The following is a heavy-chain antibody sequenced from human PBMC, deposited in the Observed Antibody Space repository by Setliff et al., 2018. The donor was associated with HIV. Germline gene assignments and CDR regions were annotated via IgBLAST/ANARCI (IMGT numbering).Heavy chain of an antibody. CDR3: TTGGGGAN. J-gene: IGHJ4*02. V-gene: IGHV3-15*01. CDR2: IKSIISGGTT. D-gene: IGHD3-16*01. Sequence: PGESLKISCAASGFSVSDDWMSWVRQTPGKRLEWVGRIKSIISGGTTDYAAPVKDRFTISRDDSKNMVYLQMNSLKTEGTAVYYCTTGGGGANWGQGTLVTVSS. CDR1: GFSVSDDW.